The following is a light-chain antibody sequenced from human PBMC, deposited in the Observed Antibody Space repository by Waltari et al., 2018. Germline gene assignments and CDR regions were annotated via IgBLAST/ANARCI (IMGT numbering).Light chain of an antibody. CDR1: QSVSTY. CDR3: QQSFILPLT. J-gene: IGKJ4*01. Sequence: DIQMTQSPSSLSASMGDTVTIPCRASQSVSTYLNWYQKKPGKAPNLLIYSASALQSGIPTRFRGSGSGTDFTLTIHSLQREDFATYYCQQSFILPLTFGGGTKVEIK. CDR2: SAS. V-gene: IGKV1-39*01.